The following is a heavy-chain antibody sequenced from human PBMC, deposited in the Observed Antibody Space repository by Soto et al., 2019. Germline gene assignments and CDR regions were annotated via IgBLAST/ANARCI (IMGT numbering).Heavy chain of an antibody. CDR1: GGSISSSSYY. CDR3: ARVEMELLWFGELSWVWFDP. Sequence: SETLSLTCTVSGGSISSSSYYWVLIRQPPGKGLEWIGSIYYSGSTYYNPSLKSRVTISVDTSKNQFSLKLSSVTAADTAVYYCARVEMELLWFGELSWVWFDPWGQGTLVTVSS. J-gene: IGHJ5*02. CDR2: IYYSGST. D-gene: IGHD3-10*01. V-gene: IGHV4-39*07.